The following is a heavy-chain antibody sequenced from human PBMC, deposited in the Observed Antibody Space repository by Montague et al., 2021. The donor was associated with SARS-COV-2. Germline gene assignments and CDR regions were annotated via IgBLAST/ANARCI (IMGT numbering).Heavy chain of an antibody. Sequence: PALLKPTQTLTLTCTFSGFSLSTSGMCVSWIRQPPGKALEWLARIDWDDDKYYSTSLKTRLTIFKDTSKNQVVLTMTNMDPVDTATYYCARIRYDILTGYQTLFDYWGQGTLVTVSS. CDR3: ARIRYDILTGYQTLFDY. V-gene: IGHV2-70*11. CDR2: IDWDDDK. D-gene: IGHD3-9*01. CDR1: GFSLSTSGMC. J-gene: IGHJ4*02.